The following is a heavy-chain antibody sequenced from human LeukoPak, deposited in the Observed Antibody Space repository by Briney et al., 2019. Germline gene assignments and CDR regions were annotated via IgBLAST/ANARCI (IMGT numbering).Heavy chain of an antibody. D-gene: IGHD3-16*01. V-gene: IGHV4-59*08. CDR3: ARLTGGWLTPDY. CDR1: GGSISSYY. CDR2: TYYSGST. J-gene: IGHJ4*02. Sequence: SETLSLTCTVSGGSISSYYWSWIRQPPGKGLEWIGYTYYSGSTNYNPSLKSRVTISVDTSKNQFSLKLSSVTAADTAVYYCARLTGGWLTPDYWGQGTLVTVSS.